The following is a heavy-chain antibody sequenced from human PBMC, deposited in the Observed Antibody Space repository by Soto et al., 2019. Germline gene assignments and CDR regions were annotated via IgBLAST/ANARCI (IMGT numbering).Heavy chain of an antibody. CDR3: AREGFSYGPKGAVFDH. V-gene: IGHV3-7*03. Sequence: EVQLVESGGGLVQPGGSLRLSCAASGFNFRTYWMSWVRQAPGKGLEWVANIKEDGSDKYYVDSVKGRLTVSRDNAKNLLYLQLNSLRAEDTAVYYCAREGFSYGPKGAVFDHWGQGSLDTVSS. D-gene: IGHD5-18*01. J-gene: IGHJ4*02. CDR1: GFNFRTYW. CDR2: IKEDGSDK.